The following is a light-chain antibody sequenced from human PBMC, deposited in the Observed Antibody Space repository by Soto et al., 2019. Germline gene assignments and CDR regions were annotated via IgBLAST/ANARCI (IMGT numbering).Light chain of an antibody. CDR2: GAS. Sequence: EIVLTQSPGTLSLSPGERATLSCRASQSVSSSYLAWYQQKPGQAPRLLIYGASSRATGIPDRFSGSGSGTDFTLTISTLEPEDFAVYYCQQYGSSPRTFGGGTKVEIK. CDR3: QQYGSSPRT. J-gene: IGKJ4*01. V-gene: IGKV3-20*01. CDR1: QSVSSSY.